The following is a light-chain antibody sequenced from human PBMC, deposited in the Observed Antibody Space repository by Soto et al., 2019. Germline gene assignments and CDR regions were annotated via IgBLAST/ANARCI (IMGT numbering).Light chain of an antibody. CDR3: QQYGSSPAT. CDR2: AAS. J-gene: IGKJ1*01. CDR1: QSVSNSF. Sequence: DIVLTQSPGTLSLSPGGRASLSCRASQSVSNSFLAWYQQRPGQAPRLLIYAASSRATDIPARFSGSGSGTDFTLTISRLEPEDFAVYYCQQYGSSPATFGEGTKVEVK. V-gene: IGKV3-20*01.